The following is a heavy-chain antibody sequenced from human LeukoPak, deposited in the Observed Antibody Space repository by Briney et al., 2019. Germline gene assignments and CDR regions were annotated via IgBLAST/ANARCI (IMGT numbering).Heavy chain of an antibody. CDR1: GYTFTSCG. D-gene: IGHD3-22*01. CDR2: ISAYNGNT. CDR3: ARLSSMNYYDSSGYYGY. J-gene: IGHJ4*02. V-gene: IGHV1-18*01. Sequence: GASVKVSCKASGYTFTSCGISWVRQAPGQGLEWMGWISAYNGNTNYAQKLQGRVTMTTDTSTSTAYMELRSLRSDDTAVYYCARLSSMNYYDSSGYYGYWGQGTLVTVSS.